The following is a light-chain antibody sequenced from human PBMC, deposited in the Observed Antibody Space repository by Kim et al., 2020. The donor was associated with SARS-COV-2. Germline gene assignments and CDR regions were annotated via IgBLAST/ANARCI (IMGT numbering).Light chain of an antibody. CDR2: GTS. V-gene: IGKV3-15*01. CDR3: QQYNDWPFT. CDR1: QSVSGN. J-gene: IGKJ4*02. Sequence: EIVMTQSPATLSVSPGERATLSCRASQSVSGNLAWYQQKPGQAPRLLIYGTSTRATGIPARFSGSESGTDFTLTISSLQSEDFAVYYCQQYNDWPFTFGGGTKVDIK.